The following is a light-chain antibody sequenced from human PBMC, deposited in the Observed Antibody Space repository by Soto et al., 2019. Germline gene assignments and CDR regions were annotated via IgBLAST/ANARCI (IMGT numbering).Light chain of an antibody. V-gene: IGKV4-1*01. J-gene: IGKJ4*01. CDR1: QSGFYNSNNKHY. CDR3: QEYYSTPLT. CDR2: WSS. Sequence: DIVMTQSPDSLAVSLGERATINCKPSQSGFYNSNNKHYLAWYQHKPGQPPRLLIYWSSTRESGVPDLLSGSGYVKDFTLTISSLQPEDVAVYYCQEYYSTPLTLGRVTKVEIK.